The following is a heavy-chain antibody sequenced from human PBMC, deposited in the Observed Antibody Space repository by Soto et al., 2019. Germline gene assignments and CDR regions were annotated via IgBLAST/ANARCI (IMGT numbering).Heavy chain of an antibody. CDR1: GYTFTSYY. CDR3: VRDGPRITIYGYGDY. CDR2: INPSGGST. Sequence: GASVKVSCKASGYTFTSYYMHWVRQAPGQGLEWMGIINPSGGSTSYAQKFQGRVTMTRDTSTSTVYMELSSLRSEDTAVYYCVRDGPRITIYGYGDYWGQGTLVTVSS. J-gene: IGHJ4*02. D-gene: IGHD3-3*01. V-gene: IGHV1-46*01.